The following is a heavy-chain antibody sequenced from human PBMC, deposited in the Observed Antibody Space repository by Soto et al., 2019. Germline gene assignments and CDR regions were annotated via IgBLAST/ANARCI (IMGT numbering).Heavy chain of an antibody. CDR3: ARAKEGPATDAYYFAY. CDR2: IYYSGST. CDR1: GGSISSYY. Sequence: PSETLSLTCTVSGGSISSYYWSWIRQPPGKGLEWIGYIYYSGSTNYNPSLKSRVTISVDTSKNQFSLKLSSVTAADTAVYYCARAKEGPATDAYYFAYGGQGTLVTVSS. J-gene: IGHJ4*02. D-gene: IGHD3-16*01. V-gene: IGHV4-59*01.